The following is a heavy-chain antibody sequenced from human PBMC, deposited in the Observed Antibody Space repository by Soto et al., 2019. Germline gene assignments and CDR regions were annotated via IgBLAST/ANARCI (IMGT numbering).Heavy chain of an antibody. J-gene: IGHJ5*02. CDR1: GFPFSSYG. Sequence: GGSLRLSCAASGFPFSSYGMHWVRQAPGKGLEWVAVISYDGSNKYYADSVKGRFTISRDNSKNTLYLQMNSLRAEDTAVYYCAKESRPNWFDPWGQGTLVTAPQ. CDR3: AKESRPNWFDP. CDR2: ISYDGSNK. D-gene: IGHD6-13*01. V-gene: IGHV3-30*18.